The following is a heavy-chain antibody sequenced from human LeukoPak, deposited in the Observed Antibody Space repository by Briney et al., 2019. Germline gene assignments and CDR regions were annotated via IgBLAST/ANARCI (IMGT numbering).Heavy chain of an antibody. CDR3: ARSSGWYDSFDY. J-gene: IGHJ4*02. D-gene: IGHD6-19*01. CDR1: GYTFTSYY. V-gene: IGHV1-8*03. CDR2: VNPNSGNT. Sequence: ASVKVSCKASGYTFTSYYMHWVRQATGQGLEWMGWVNPNSGNTGYAQKFQGRVTITRNTSISTAYMELSSLRSEDTAVYYCARSSGWYDSFDYWGQGTLVTVSS.